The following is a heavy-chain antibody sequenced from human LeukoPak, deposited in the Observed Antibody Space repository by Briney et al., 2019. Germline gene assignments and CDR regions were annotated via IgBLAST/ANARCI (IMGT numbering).Heavy chain of an antibody. D-gene: IGHD3-10*01. CDR1: GKTLSDLS. Sequence: ASVKVSCKVSGKTLSDLSIHWLRQPPGKGLEWLGGSDPEDGERIYAQMFQGRVTMTEDTSIDTAYMELSSLRSEDTAVYYCASSYNVLEDWGQGTLVTVSS. CDR2: SDPEDGER. J-gene: IGHJ4*02. V-gene: IGHV1-24*01. CDR3: ASSYNVLED.